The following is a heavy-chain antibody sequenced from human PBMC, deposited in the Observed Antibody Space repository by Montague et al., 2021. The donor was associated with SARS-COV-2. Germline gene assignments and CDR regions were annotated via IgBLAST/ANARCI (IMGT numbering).Heavy chain of an antibody. J-gene: IGHJ6*02. D-gene: IGHD2-2*01. V-gene: IGHV4-34*01. Sequence: SETLSLTCAVYGGSLSGYYWSWIRQPPGGGLEWIAEISHSGSTSYNPSLKSRVTISVDTSKNQFSLKLSSATAADTAVYYCVRVPYRLLFVPRYYGMDAWGQGTTVTVSS. CDR2: ISHSGST. CDR3: VRVPYRLLFVPRYYGMDA. CDR1: GGSLSGYY.